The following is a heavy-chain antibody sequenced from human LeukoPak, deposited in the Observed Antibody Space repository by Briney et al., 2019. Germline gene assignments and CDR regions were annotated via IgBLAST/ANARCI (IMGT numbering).Heavy chain of an antibody. V-gene: IGHV4-61*02. CDR1: GGSISSGGYY. CDR3: ARVVGSTRLYYMDV. J-gene: IGHJ6*03. CDR2: IYISEST. D-gene: IGHD2-2*01. Sequence: SETLSLTCTVSGGSISSGGYYWSCIRQPAGKGLEWIGRIYISESTNYNPSLKSRVTISVDTSKNQFSQKLSSVTAADTAVYYCARVVGSTRLYYMDVWGKGTTVTVSS.